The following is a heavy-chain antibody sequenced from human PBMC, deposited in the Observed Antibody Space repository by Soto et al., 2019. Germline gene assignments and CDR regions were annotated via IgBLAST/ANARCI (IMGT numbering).Heavy chain of an antibody. D-gene: IGHD4-17*01. CDR3: ARTLNGDLYYYYYMDV. V-gene: IGHV3-64*01. CDR2: ISSNGGST. J-gene: IGHJ6*03. CDR1: GFTFSSYA. Sequence: GGSLRLSCAASGFTFSSYAMHWVRQAPGKGLEYVSAISSNGGSTYYANSVKGRFTISRDNSKNTLYLQMGSLRAEDMAVYYCARTLNGDLYYYYYMDVWGKGTTVTVSS.